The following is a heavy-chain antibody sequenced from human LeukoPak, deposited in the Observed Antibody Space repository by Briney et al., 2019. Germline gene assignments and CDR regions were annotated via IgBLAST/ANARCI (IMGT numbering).Heavy chain of an antibody. V-gene: IGHV3-74*01. CDR1: GFTFSSYW. J-gene: IGHJ6*02. D-gene: IGHD3-3*01. CDR2: INSDGSST. Sequence: PGGSLRLSCASSGFTFSSYWMHWVRQAPGKGLVWVSRINSDGSSTSYADSVKGRFTISRDNAKNTLYLQMNSLRAVDTAVYYCARDFYDFLIDYYYGMDVWGQGTTSPSP. CDR3: ARDFYDFLIDYYYGMDV.